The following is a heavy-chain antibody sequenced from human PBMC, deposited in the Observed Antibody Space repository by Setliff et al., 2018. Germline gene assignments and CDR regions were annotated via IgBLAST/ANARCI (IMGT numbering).Heavy chain of an antibody. D-gene: IGHD3-3*01. Sequence: LRLSCAASGFTFSSYAMSWVRQAPGKGLEWVSAISGSGGSTYYADSVKGRFTISRDNAKNSLYLQMNSLRAEDTAVYYCARAFYYDFWTFDYWGQGTLVTVSS. J-gene: IGHJ4*02. CDR1: GFTFSSYA. CDR2: ISGSGGST. CDR3: ARAFYYDFWTFDY. V-gene: IGHV3-23*01.